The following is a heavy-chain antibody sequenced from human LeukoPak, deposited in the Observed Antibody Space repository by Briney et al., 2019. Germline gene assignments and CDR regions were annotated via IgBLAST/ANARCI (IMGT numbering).Heavy chain of an antibody. CDR3: ARAPGELYWFFDL. D-gene: IGHD1-7*01. V-gene: IGHV4-30-2*01. Sequence: SQTLSLTCAVSGGSISSGGYSWSWIRQPPGKGLEWIGYIYHSGSTYYNPSLKSRVTISVDRSKNQFSLKLSSVTAADTAVYYCARAPGELYWFFDLWGRGTLVTVSS. CDR2: IYHSGST. CDR1: GGSISSGGYS. J-gene: IGHJ2*01.